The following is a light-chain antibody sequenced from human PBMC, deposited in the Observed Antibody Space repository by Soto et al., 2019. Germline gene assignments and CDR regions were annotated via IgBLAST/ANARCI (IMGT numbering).Light chain of an antibody. Sequence: IVMTQSAATLSVSPGERATLSCRASQSVSSNLAWYQQKPGQAPRLLIYGASTRATGIPARFSGSGYGTEFNLTISSLQSEDFATYSCQQSYNSPQTFGRGTKVDIK. CDR1: QSVSSN. CDR3: QQSYNSPQT. CDR2: GAS. V-gene: IGKV3-15*01. J-gene: IGKJ1*01.